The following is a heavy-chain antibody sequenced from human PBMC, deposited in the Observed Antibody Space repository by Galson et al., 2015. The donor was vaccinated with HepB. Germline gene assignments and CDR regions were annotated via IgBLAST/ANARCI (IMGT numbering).Heavy chain of an antibody. V-gene: IGHV3-30*04. J-gene: IGHJ3*02. CDR1: GFTFSSYA. CDR2: ISYDGSNK. Sequence: SLRLSCAASGFTFSSYAMHWVRQAPGKGLEWVAVISYDGSNKYYADSVKGRFTISRDNSKNTLYLQMNSLRAEDTAVYYCARGGPSPAAPFDIWGQGTMVTVSS. D-gene: IGHD2-2*01. CDR3: ARGGPSPAAPFDI.